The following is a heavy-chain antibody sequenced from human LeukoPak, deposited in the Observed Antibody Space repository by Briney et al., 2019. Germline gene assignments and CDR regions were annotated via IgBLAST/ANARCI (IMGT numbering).Heavy chain of an antibody. CDR1: GFTFSSYA. CDR2: ISGSGGST. V-gene: IGHV3-23*01. CDR3: AKDIDSSGYYFHDY. J-gene: IGHJ4*02. D-gene: IGHD3-22*01. Sequence: PGGSLRLSCAASGFTFSSYAMSWVRQAPVKGLVWVSAISGSGGSTYYADSVKGRFTISRDNSKNTLYLQMNSLRAEDTAVYYCAKDIDSSGYYFHDYWGQGTLVTVSS.